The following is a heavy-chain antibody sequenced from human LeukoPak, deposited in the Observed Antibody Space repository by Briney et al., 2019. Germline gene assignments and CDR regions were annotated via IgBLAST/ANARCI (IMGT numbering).Heavy chain of an antibody. V-gene: IGHV3-7*01. CDR3: ARGRGIAL. CDR2: IEDDGNKK. J-gene: IGHJ4*02. CDR1: GFTLSNFW. D-gene: IGHD6-13*01. Sequence: GGSLRLSCATSGFTLSNFWMNWVRQAPGKGLEWVANIEDDGNKKNYVDSVKGRFTLSRDNVKNSIYLQMNSLRADDTAVYYCARGRGIALWGQGTLVTVSS.